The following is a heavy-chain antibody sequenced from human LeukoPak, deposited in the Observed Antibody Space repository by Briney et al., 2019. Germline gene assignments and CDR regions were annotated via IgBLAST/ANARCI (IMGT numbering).Heavy chain of an antibody. J-gene: IGHJ4*02. CDR1: GLTFRSYW. CDR2: INQDGSEK. Sequence: GGSLRLSCAVSGLTFRSYWMSWVRQAPGKGLEWVAKINQDGSEKYFVDSVKGRSTISRDNAKSTLHLQMNTPRAEDTAVYYCARERDGRVFDYWGQGTLVTVSS. D-gene: IGHD3-16*01. CDR3: ARERDGRVFDY. V-gene: IGHV3-7*01.